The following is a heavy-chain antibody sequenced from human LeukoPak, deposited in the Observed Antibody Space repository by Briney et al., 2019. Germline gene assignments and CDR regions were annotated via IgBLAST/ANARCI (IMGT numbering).Heavy chain of an antibody. CDR1: GFIFSDYY. Sequence: GGSLRLSCAASGFIFSDYYMSWIRQAPGKGLEWVSYISSSGSTICYADSVKGRFTISRDNAKNSLYLQMNSLRAEDTAVYYCAKRGYSSSWNFDSWGQGTLVTVSS. CDR2: ISSSGSTI. J-gene: IGHJ4*02. CDR3: AKRGYSSSWNFDS. D-gene: IGHD6-13*01. V-gene: IGHV3-11*04.